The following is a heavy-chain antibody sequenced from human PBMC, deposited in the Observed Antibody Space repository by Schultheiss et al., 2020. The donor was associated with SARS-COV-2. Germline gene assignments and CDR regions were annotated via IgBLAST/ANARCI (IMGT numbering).Heavy chain of an antibody. CDR1: GFTFRNYA. J-gene: IGHJ4*02. Sequence: GGSLRLSCETSGFTFRNYAVSWARQAPGKGLEWVAVIWYDGSNKYYADSVKGRFTISRDNSKNTLYLQMNSLRAEDTAVYHCARGGDYYGSGSEYYFDYWGQGTLVTVSS. D-gene: IGHD3-10*01. V-gene: IGHV3-33*01. CDR3: ARGGDYYGSGSEYYFDY. CDR2: IWYDGSNK.